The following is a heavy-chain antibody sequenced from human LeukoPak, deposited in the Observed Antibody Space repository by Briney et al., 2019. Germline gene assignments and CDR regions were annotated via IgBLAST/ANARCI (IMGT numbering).Heavy chain of an antibody. CDR1: GFRFDDYA. CDR2: ISGDGSRT. Sequence: PGGSLKLSCAASGFRFDDYAMHWVRQTPGKVLEWVSLISGDGSRTYYADSVKGRFTISRDNSKKSLYLQMNSLRTEDTAFYHCANSGDKTGVGSTGHWGQGTLVTVSS. D-gene: IGHD3-10*01. V-gene: IGHV3-43*02. J-gene: IGHJ4*02. CDR3: ANSGDKTGVGSTGH.